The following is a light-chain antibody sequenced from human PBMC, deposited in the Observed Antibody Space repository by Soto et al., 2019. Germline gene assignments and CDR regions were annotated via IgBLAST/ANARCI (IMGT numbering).Light chain of an antibody. CDR3: QTWDTGARVV. V-gene: IGLV4-69*01. Sequence: QSVLTQAPSASASLGASVKLTCTLSSGHSSYAIAWHQQQPEKGPRYLMKLNSDGRHSKGDGIPDRFSGSSSGAERYLTISSLQSEDEADYYCQTWDTGARVVFGGGTKLTV. CDR1: SGHSSYA. CDR2: LNSDGRH. J-gene: IGLJ2*01.